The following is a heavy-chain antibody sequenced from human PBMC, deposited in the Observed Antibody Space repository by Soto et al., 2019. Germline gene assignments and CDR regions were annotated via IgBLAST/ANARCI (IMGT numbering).Heavy chain of an antibody. Sequence: GASVKVSCKASGYTFTSYGISWVQQAPGQGLEWMGWISAYNGNTNYAQKLQGRVTMTTDTSTSTAYMELRSLRSDDTAVYYCARDLPEDIVVVPAANFDYWGQGTLVTVSS. CDR1: GYTFTSYG. CDR3: ARDLPEDIVVVPAANFDY. D-gene: IGHD2-2*01. J-gene: IGHJ4*02. V-gene: IGHV1-18*01. CDR2: ISAYNGNT.